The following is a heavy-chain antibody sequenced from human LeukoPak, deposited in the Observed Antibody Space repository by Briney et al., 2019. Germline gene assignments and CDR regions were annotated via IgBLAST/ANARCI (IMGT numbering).Heavy chain of an antibody. CDR2: ISYDGSNK. J-gene: IGHJ6*03. CDR1: GFTFSSYA. Sequence: SGGSLRLSCAASGFTFSSYAMHWVRQAPGKGLEWVAVISYDGSNKYYADSVKGRFTISRDNSKNTLYLQMNSLRAEDTAVYYCAKDLEQLARGYYYYMDVWGKGTTVTVSS. D-gene: IGHD6-6*01. V-gene: IGHV3-30-3*01. CDR3: AKDLEQLARGYYYYMDV.